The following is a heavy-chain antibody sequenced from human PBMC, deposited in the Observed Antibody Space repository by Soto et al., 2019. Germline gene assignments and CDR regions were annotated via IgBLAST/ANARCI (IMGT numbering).Heavy chain of an antibody. J-gene: IGHJ4*02. Sequence: QVQLVQSGAEVKKPGASVKVSCKASGYTFTGYYMHWVRQAPGQGLEWMGWINPNSGGTNYAQQFQGWVTMTRDTSISTAYRELSRLRSDDTDVYYCATGGSGYSYGYDYFDYWGQGTLVTVSS. D-gene: IGHD5-18*01. V-gene: IGHV1-2*04. CDR3: ATGGSGYSYGYDYFDY. CDR2: INPNSGGT. CDR1: GYTFTGYY.